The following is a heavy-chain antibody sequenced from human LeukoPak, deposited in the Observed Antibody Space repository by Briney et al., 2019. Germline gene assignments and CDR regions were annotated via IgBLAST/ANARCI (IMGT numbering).Heavy chain of an antibody. CDR3: VRDLLGSGSTTAYLYH. D-gene: IGHD3-10*01. V-gene: IGHV3-33*01. Sequence: GGSLRLSCAASGFTFNSYGIHWVRQAPGKGLEWVAFISYDGSDKYYADSVKGRFTISRDDARNSLYLQMNSLRAEDMAVYFCVRDLLGSGSTTAYLYHWGQGTLVTVSS. CDR2: ISYDGSDK. CDR1: GFTFNSYG. J-gene: IGHJ1*01.